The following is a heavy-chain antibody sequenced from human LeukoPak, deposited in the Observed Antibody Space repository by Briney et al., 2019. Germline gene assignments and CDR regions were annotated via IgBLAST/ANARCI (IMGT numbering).Heavy chain of an antibody. D-gene: IGHD6-19*01. J-gene: IGHJ3*02. CDR1: GFTFSSYA. Sequence: GGSLRLSCAASGFTFSSYAMSWVRQAPGKGLEWVSSISSSSSYIYYADSVKGRFTISRDSAKNSLYLQMNSLRAEDTAVYYCARDLGSSGRAFDIWGQGTMVTVSS. V-gene: IGHV3-21*01. CDR2: ISSSSSYI. CDR3: ARDLGSSGRAFDI.